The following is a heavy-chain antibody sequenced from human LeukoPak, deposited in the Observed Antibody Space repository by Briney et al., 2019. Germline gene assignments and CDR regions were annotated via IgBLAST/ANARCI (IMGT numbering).Heavy chain of an antibody. CDR2: ISGSGGST. Sequence: GGSLRLSCAASGFTFSSYGMSWVRQAPGKGLEWVSAISGSGGSTYYADSVKGRFTISRDNSKTTLYLQMDSLRAGDTAVYYCVLFGDYESPDGFDIWGQGTMVTVSS. V-gene: IGHV3-23*01. J-gene: IGHJ3*02. D-gene: IGHD4-17*01. CDR3: VLFGDYESPDGFDI. CDR1: GFTFSSYG.